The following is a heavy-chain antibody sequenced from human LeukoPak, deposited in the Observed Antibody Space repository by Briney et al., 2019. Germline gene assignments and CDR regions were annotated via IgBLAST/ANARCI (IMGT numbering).Heavy chain of an antibody. V-gene: IGHV3-30*04. J-gene: IGHJ4*02. CDR2: ISYHGKSE. CDR1: GFTFGSYA. D-gene: IGHD4-17*01. CDR3: ARDSVTTGFYFDY. Sequence: PGGSLRLSCAASGFTFGSYALYWVRQAPGKGLEWVAFISYHGKSENYADSVKGRFTISRDISKNMLYLQMNSLRPEDTAVYYCARDSVTTGFYFDYWGQGTLVTVSS.